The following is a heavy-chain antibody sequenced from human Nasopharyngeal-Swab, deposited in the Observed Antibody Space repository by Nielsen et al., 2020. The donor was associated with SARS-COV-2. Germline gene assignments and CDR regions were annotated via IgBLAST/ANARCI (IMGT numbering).Heavy chain of an antibody. Sequence: WIRQPPGKGLEWVANIKQDGSEKYYVDSVKGRFTISRDNAKNSLYLQMNSLRAEDTAVYYCARVAIAARDIDYWGQGTLVTVSS. D-gene: IGHD6-6*01. CDR2: IKQDGSEK. V-gene: IGHV3-7*03. J-gene: IGHJ4*02. CDR3: ARVAIAARDIDY.